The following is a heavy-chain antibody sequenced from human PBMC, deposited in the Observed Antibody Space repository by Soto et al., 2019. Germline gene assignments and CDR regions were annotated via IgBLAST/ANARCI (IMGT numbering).Heavy chain of an antibody. CDR2: IYYSGST. Sequence: ASGNLSLPCTFSCGSLSRGGYYWGWVRQHPGKGLEWIGYIYYSGSTYYNPSPKSRVTISVDTSKNQFSLKLSSVTAADTAVYYCARHRTTVTTEDWYFDLWGRGTLVTVS. D-gene: IGHD4-17*01. J-gene: IGHJ2*01. CDR3: ARHRTTVTTEDWYFDL. V-gene: IGHV4-31*03. CDR1: CGSLSRGGYY.